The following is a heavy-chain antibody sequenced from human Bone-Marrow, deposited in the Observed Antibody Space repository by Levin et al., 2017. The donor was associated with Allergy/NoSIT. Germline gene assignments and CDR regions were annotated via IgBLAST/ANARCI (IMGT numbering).Heavy chain of an antibody. CDR1: GGSISGGGYY. CDR3: ARASYDTSAHFGYYFDN. V-gene: IGHV4-31*03. Sequence: NPSETLSLTCTVSGGSISGGGYYWSWIRQRPGKGLEWIGYIYYSGNTYYNPSLTSRVTIFVDTSQSQFSLKLPSVTAADTAVYYCARASYDTSAHFGYYFDNWGQGTLVTVSS. CDR2: IYYSGNT. J-gene: IGHJ4*02. D-gene: IGHD3-22*01.